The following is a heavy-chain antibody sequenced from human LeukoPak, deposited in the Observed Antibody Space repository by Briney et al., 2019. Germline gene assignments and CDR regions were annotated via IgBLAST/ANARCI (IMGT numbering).Heavy chain of an antibody. CDR2: IRYDGSNK. Sequence: GGSLRLSCAASGFTFSSYGMHWVRQAPGKGLEWVAFIRYDGSNKYYADSVKGRFTISRDNSKNTLYLQMNSLRAEDTAVYYCAKDRGYGDYYYYGMDVWGQGTTVTVSS. V-gene: IGHV3-30*02. J-gene: IGHJ6*02. CDR1: GFTFSSYG. CDR3: AKDRGYGDYYYYGMDV. D-gene: IGHD4-17*01.